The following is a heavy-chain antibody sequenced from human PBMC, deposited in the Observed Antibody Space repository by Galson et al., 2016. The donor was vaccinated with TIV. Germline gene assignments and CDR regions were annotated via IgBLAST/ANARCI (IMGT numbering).Heavy chain of an antibody. Sequence: SLRLSCAASGFTFSSYWLSWVRQAPGKGLEWVANIKQDGSEKHYVDSVKGRFTISRDNSNNTLYLQMNSLRAEDTAVYYCARDNDLYYRYYYMDVWGKGTTVTVSS. J-gene: IGHJ6*03. CDR2: IKQDGSEK. CDR3: ARDNDLYYRYYYMDV. D-gene: IGHD3-10*01. CDR1: GFTFSSYW. V-gene: IGHV3-7*01.